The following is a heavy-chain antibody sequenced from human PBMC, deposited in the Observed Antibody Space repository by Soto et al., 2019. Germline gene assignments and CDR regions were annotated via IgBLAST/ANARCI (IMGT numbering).Heavy chain of an antibody. CDR1: GFTFSSYW. CDR2: ISGDGSNT. J-gene: IGHJ1*01. D-gene: IGHD2-15*01. Sequence: EEQLVESGGGLVQPGGSLRLSCAVSGFTFSSYWIYWVRQAPGKGPVWVSRISGDGSNTDYADSVKGRFITSRDNAQNSVYLAMHSLTAADTGVYYGERDRGPCLRGGADSWGLGTAVIVSS. CDR3: ERDRGPCLRGGADS. V-gene: IGHV3-74*01.